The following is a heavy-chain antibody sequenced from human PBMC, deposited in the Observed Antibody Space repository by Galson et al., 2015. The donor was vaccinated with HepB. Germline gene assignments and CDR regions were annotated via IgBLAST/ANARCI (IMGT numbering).Heavy chain of an antibody. CDR2: IYTSGST. D-gene: IGHD5-12*01. Sequence: LSLTCTVSGGSISSYYWSWIRQPAGKGLEWIGRIYTSGSTNYNPSLKSRVTMSVDTSKNQFSLKLSSVTAADTAVYYCAIGSVDIERLDAFDIWGQGTMVTVSS. CDR3: AIGSVDIERLDAFDI. V-gene: IGHV4-4*07. J-gene: IGHJ3*02. CDR1: GGSISSYY.